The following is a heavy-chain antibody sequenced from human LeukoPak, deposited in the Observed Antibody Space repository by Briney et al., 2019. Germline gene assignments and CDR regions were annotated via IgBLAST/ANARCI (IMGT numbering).Heavy chain of an antibody. CDR1: GFTFSSYG. CDR2: IWYDGSNK. D-gene: IGHD3-3*01. Sequence: GGSLRLSCAASGFTFSSYGMHWVRQAPGKGLEWVAVIWYDGSNKYYADSVKGRFTISRDNSKNTLYLQMNSLRTEDTAIYYCAAVGEWLSNAFNTWGQGTLVTVSA. J-gene: IGHJ3*02. V-gene: IGHV3-33*01. CDR3: AAVGEWLSNAFNT.